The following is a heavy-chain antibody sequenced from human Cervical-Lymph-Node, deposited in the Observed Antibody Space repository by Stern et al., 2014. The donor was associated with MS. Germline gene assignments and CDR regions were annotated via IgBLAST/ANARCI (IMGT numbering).Heavy chain of an antibody. V-gene: IGHV3-33*05. D-gene: IGHD3-22*01. J-gene: IGHJ3*01. CDR3: ARDGPNYDHNGRGDAFDV. Sequence: VQLVEPGGGVVQPGGSLRLSCAASGFPFSGHGLHWVRQAPGKGLEWVALISYDGSNKCYAESVKGRFTISRDSSRNTMFLQMNTLRLEDAAVYYCARDGPNYDHNGRGDAFDVWGQGAMVTVSP. CDR2: ISYDGSNK. CDR1: GFPFSGHG.